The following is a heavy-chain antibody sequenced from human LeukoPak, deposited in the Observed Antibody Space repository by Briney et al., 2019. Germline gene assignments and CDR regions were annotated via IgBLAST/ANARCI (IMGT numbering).Heavy chain of an antibody. Sequence: GGSLRLSCAASGFTFSSYGMHWVRQAPGKGLEGVAFIRYDGSNKYYADSVKGRFTISRDNSKNTLYLQMNSLRAEDTAVYYCAKDPFRGTVGAFDIWGQGTMVTVSS. CDR3: AKDPFRGTVGAFDI. CDR2: IRYDGSNK. CDR1: GFTFSSYG. J-gene: IGHJ3*02. V-gene: IGHV3-30*02. D-gene: IGHD1/OR15-1a*01.